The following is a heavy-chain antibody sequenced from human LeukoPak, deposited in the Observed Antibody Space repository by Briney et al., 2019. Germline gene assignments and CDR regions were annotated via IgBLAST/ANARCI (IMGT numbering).Heavy chain of an antibody. CDR2: INPSGGST. D-gene: IGHD1-26*01. CDR3: ARGLATGSYPGDAFDI. V-gene: IGHV1-46*01. Sequence: ASAKVSCKAPGYTFTSYYIHWVRQAPGQGLEWMGIINPSGGSTRYAQKFQGRVTMTRDTSPSTVDMELSSLRSEDTAVYYCARGLATGSYPGDAFDIWGQGTMVTVSS. J-gene: IGHJ3*02. CDR1: GYTFTSYY.